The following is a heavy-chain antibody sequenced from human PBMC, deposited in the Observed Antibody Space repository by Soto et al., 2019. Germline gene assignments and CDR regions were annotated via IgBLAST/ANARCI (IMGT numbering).Heavy chain of an antibody. D-gene: IGHD6-25*01. CDR1: GGSINSSSHF. V-gene: IGHV4-39*01. Sequence: PSETLSLTCTASGGSINSSSHFWGWVRQPPGKGLEWIGTIYFTGNTYYTPSLKSRLTMSIDTSKNEFSLRLNSVTAADTAVYYCAGQTFTIAAASYGRSNWFDPWGPGTLVTVSS. CDR3: AGQTFTIAAASYGRSNWFDP. CDR2: IYFTGNT. J-gene: IGHJ5*02.